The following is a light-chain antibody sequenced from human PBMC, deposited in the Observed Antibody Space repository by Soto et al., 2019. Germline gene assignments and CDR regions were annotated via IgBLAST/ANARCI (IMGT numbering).Light chain of an antibody. Sequence: HSELTQPASVTGSPGQAITISSTGTSRDVGSYNLVSWYQQHPGKAPKLMIYEGSKRPSGVSNRFSGSKSGNTASLTISGLQAEDEADYFCCSYAGSSTYVFGNGTKVTVL. CDR3: CSYAGSSTYV. CDR2: EGS. CDR1: SRDVGSYNL. V-gene: IGLV2-23*01. J-gene: IGLJ1*01.